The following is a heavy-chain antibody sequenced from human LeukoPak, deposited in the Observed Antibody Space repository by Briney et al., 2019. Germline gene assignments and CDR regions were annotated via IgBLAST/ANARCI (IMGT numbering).Heavy chain of an antibody. CDR2: IFHGGTT. J-gene: IGHJ4*01. D-gene: IGHD3-10*01. CDR3: ARDWAGPMVRGVPSY. Sequence: KPGGSLRLSCAASGFTFSSYAMSWVRQAPGKGLEWIGEIFHGGTTNYNPSLKSRVTISVDKSKNQFSLKLSSVTAADTAIYYCARDWAGPMVRGVPSYWGHGTLVTVSS. V-gene: IGHV4-4*02. CDR1: GFTFSSYAM.